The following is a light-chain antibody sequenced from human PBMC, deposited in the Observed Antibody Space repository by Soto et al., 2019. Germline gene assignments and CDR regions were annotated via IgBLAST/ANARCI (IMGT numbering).Light chain of an antibody. Sequence: QSVLTQPPSVSGAPGQRVTISCTGSSSNIGAGYNVHWYQQLPGTAPKLLIYSNSVRPSGVPDRFSGSRSDTSASLAITGLQAEDEVDYYCQSYDRSLSASIFGGGTKVTVL. J-gene: IGLJ2*01. V-gene: IGLV1-40*01. CDR3: QSYDRSLSASI. CDR2: SNS. CDR1: SSNIGAGYN.